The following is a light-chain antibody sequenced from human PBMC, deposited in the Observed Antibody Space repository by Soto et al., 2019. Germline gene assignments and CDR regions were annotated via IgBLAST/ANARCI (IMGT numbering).Light chain of an antibody. V-gene: IGKV1-39*01. CDR2: AAS. CDR3: QQTYSTPQVT. CDR1: QSLTNF. J-gene: IGKJ3*01. Sequence: DIHMTQSPSSLSAALGDRVTITFRASQSLTNFLNWYQQKPGKAPKLLIYAASTLQSGVPSRFSGSGSGTDFTLTISSLQPDDFATYYCQQTYSTPQVTFGPGTKVDI.